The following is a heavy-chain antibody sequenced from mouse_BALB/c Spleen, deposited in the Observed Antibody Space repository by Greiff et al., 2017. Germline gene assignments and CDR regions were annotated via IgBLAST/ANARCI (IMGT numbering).Heavy chain of an antibody. CDR3: SRGGIYESLYYYAMDY. V-gene: IGHV5-9-4*01. J-gene: IGHJ4*01. Sequence: EVQRVESGGGLVKPGGSLKLSCAASGFTFSSYAMSWVRQSPEKRLEWVAEISSGGSYTYYPDTVTGRFTIPRDSAKHTLYLDMRSLRTEDTAVYYCSRGGIYESLYYYAMDYWGQGTSVTVSS. CDR2: ISSGGSYT. CDR1: GFTFSSYA. D-gene: IGHD2-3*01.